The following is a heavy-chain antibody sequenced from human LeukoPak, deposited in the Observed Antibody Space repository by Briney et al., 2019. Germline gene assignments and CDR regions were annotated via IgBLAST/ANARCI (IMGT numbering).Heavy chain of an antibody. D-gene: IGHD1-26*01. J-gene: IGHJ4*02. CDR1: GGSISSYY. CDR3: AREGLIVGATIDY. Sequence: SETLSLTCTVSGGSISSYYWSWIRQPPGKGLEWIGYIYYSGSTNYNPSLKSRVTISVDTSKNQFSLKLSSVTAADTAVYYCAREGLIVGATIDYWGQGTLVTVSS. CDR2: IYYSGST. V-gene: IGHV4-59*12.